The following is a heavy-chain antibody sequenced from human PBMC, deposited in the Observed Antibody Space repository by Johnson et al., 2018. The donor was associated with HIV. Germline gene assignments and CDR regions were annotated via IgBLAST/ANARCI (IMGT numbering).Heavy chain of an antibody. CDR2: ISYDGSNK. D-gene: IGHD3-3*01. V-gene: IGHV3-30-3*01. J-gene: IGHJ3*02. Sequence: QVQLVESGGGVVQPGRSLRLSCAASGFTLSSYAMHWVRQAPGKGLEWAAVISYDGSNKYYADSVKGRFTISRDNSKNTLYLQMNSLRAADTAVYYCARSLSVTIFGVVSYHPDAFDIWGQGTMVTVSS. CDR3: ARSLSVTIFGVVSYHPDAFDI. CDR1: GFTLSSYA.